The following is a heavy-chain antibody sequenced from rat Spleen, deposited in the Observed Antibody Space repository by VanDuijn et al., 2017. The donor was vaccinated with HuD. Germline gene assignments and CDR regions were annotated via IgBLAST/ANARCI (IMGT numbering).Heavy chain of an antibody. J-gene: IGHJ2*01. D-gene: IGHD1-4*01. Sequence: QVQLKESGPDLVQPSQTLSLTCTVSGFSLTSYNVHWVRQPTGKGLEWMGVIWTGGSTDYNSALKSRLSISRETSKGQVFLKMNSLQSEDTTTYYGARERGDVTTRVSPFDYWGQGVMVTVSS. V-gene: IGHV2-30*01. CDR3: ARERGDVTTRVSPFDY. CDR1: GFSLTSYN. CDR2: IWTGGST.